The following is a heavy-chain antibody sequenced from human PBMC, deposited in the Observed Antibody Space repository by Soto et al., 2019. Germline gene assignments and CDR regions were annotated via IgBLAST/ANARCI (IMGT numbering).Heavy chain of an antibody. CDR3: ARDPSRAARDDAFDI. D-gene: IGHD2-15*01. Sequence: QVQLQESGPGLVKPSGTLSLTCAVSGGSISSSNWWSWVRQPPGKGLEWIGEIYHSGSTNYNPSLKSRVTISVDKSKNQFSLKLSSVTAADTAVYYRARDPSRAARDDAFDIWGQGTMVTVSS. V-gene: IGHV4-4*02. J-gene: IGHJ3*02. CDR2: IYHSGST. CDR1: GGSISSSNW.